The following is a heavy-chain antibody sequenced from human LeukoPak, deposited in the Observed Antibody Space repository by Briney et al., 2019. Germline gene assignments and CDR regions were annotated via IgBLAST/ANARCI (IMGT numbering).Heavy chain of an antibody. CDR1: GFTFSSYW. V-gene: IGHV3-74*01. J-gene: IGHJ4*02. D-gene: IGHD3-10*01. CDR3: STKTGG. Sequence: GGSLRLSCAASGFTFSSYWMHWVRQAPGKGLVWVSRINTDGSDRSYADSVKGRFTISRDDAKNTLYLQMNSLRAEDTAVYYCSTKTGGWGQGTLVTVSS. CDR2: INTDGSDR.